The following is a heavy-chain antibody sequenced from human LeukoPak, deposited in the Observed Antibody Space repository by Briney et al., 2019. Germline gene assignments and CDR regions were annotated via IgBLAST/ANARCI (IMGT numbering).Heavy chain of an antibody. CDR3: ANSSPEWELLRDFDY. Sequence: GGSLRLSCAASGFTLSTYAMSWVRQTPGKGLEWVAATSSSDAGTYHADSVKGRFTISRDNSKNTLYLQMNSLRAEDTAVYYCANSSPEWELLRDFDYWGQGTLVTVSS. J-gene: IGHJ4*02. V-gene: IGHV3-23*01. CDR1: GFTLSTYA. D-gene: IGHD1-26*01. CDR2: TSSSDAGT.